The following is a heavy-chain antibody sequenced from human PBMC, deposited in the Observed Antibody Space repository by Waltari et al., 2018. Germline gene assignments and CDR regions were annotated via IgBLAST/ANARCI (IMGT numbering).Heavy chain of an antibody. CDR3: ARKGGRGYTYGPFYYDS. CDR2: INSDGSSI. J-gene: IGHJ4*02. D-gene: IGHD5-18*01. Sequence: EVPLVEAGGDIVQPGGSLRLSCAASGFRFRDLCIPWVRQVPGKGLVWVSLINSDGSSISYSDSVKGRFTISRDNSKNMLYLQLNSLRAEDTAVYYCARKGGRGYTYGPFYYDSWGQGTLVTVSS. CDR1: GFRFRDLC. V-gene: IGHV3-74*01.